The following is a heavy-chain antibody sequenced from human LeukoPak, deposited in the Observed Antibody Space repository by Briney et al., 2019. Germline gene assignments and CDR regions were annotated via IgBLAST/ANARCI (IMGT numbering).Heavy chain of an antibody. CDR2: ITNAGGAP. J-gene: IGHJ6*02. CDR3: AKNGGPPGMDV. CDR1: GFTFRSIW. Sequence: PGRTLRLSCATSGFTFRSIWMSWVRQAPGKGLEWGANITNAGGAPNSADSVKGRFPISRDNAKISLHLQMNSLRVEDTAVYYCAKNGGPPGMDVWGQGTTVTVSS. D-gene: IGHD3-16*01. V-gene: IGHV3-7*02.